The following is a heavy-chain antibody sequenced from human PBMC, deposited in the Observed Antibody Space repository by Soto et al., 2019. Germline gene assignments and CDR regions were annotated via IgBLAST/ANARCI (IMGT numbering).Heavy chain of an antibody. CDR1: GGSFSGYY. J-gene: IGHJ6*03. D-gene: IGHD2-2*01. CDR2: INHSGST. V-gene: IGHV4-34*01. CDR3: ARGRSRRVVVPAASYYYYYMDV. Sequence: PSETLSLTCAVYGGSFSGYYLSWIRQPPGKGLEWIGEINHSGSTNYNPSLKSRVTISVDTSKNQFSLKLSSVTAADTAVYYCARGRSRRVVVPAASYYYYYMDVWVKGTTVTVSS.